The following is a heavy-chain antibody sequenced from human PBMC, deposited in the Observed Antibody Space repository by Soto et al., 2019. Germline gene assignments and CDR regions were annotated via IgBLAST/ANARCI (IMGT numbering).Heavy chain of an antibody. D-gene: IGHD3-22*01. V-gene: IGHV4-61*05. Sequence: PSETLSLTCTVSGGSISSSSYYWSWIRQPPGKGLEWIGYIYYSGSTKYNPSLKSRLTISVDTSKNQFSLKLSSVTAADTAVYHCARSDHYYYDSSGYWDYWGQGTLVTVSS. CDR2: IYYSGST. J-gene: IGHJ4*02. CDR1: GGSISSSSYY. CDR3: ARSDHYYYDSSGYWDY.